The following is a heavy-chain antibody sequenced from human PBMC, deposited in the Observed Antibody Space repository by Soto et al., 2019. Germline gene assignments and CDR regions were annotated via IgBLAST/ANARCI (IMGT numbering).Heavy chain of an antibody. CDR1: GGSFSGYY. CDR2: INHSGST. D-gene: IGHD3-10*01. J-gene: IGHJ6*03. Sequence: PSETLSLTCAVYGGSFSGYYWSWIRQPPGKGLEWIGEINHSGSTNYNPSLKSRVTISVDTSKNQFSLKLSSATAADTAVYYCARGAGTTYYYGSGSQNYYYYYYMDVWGKGTTVTVSS. V-gene: IGHV4-34*01. CDR3: ARGAGTTYYYGSGSQNYYYYYYMDV.